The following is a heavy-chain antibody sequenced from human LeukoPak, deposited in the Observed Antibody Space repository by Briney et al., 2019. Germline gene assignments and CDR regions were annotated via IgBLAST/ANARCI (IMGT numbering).Heavy chain of an antibody. CDR3: AKDRYSSSWYYFDY. D-gene: IGHD6-13*01. V-gene: IGHV3-30*02. J-gene: IGHJ4*02. CDR1: GFTFSSYG. Sequence: GGSLRLSGAASGFTFSSYGMHWVRQAPGKGLEWVAFIRYDGSNKYYADSVKGRFTTSRDNSKNTLYLQMNSLRAEDTAVYYCAKDRYSSSWYYFDYWGQGTLVTVSS. CDR2: IRYDGSNK.